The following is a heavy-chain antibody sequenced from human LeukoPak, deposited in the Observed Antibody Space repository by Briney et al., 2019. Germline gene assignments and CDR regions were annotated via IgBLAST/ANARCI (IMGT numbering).Heavy chain of an antibody. J-gene: IGHJ3*02. D-gene: IGHD3-10*01. CDR2: ISSDDSTI. Sequence: GGSLRLSFAASGFTFSDYYINWIRKAPGKGLEWISYISSDDSTISSAASLKGRFTISRDKAKHSLYLQMNSLRAEDTAVYYCARDSRGAFDIWGQGTMVTVSS. CDR1: GFTFSDYY. CDR3: ARDSRGAFDI. V-gene: IGHV3-11*01.